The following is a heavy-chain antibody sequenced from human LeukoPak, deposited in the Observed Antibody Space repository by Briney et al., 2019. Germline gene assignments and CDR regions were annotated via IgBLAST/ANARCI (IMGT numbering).Heavy chain of an antibody. D-gene: IGHD6-13*01. Sequence: PGGSLRLSCAASGFTFSSYIMNWVRQAPGKGLEWVSSISSSSSYIYYADSVKGRFTISRDNAKNSLYLQMNSLRAEDTAVYYCARDLDIAAAGTPNYWGQGTLVTVSS. CDR2: ISSSSSYI. V-gene: IGHV3-21*01. J-gene: IGHJ4*02. CDR1: GFTFSSYI. CDR3: ARDLDIAAAGTPNY.